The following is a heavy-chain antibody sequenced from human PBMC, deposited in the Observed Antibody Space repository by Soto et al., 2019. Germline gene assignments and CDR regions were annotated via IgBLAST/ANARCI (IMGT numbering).Heavy chain of an antibody. V-gene: IGHV5-51*03. CDR2: IYPGDSDT. Sequence: EVQLVQSGAEVKKPGESLKISCKGSGYSFTSYWIGWVRQMPGKGLECMGIIYPGDSDTRYSPYFQGQVTISADKSISTAYLQWSSLKASDTAMYYCARPLSPGGGYDAFDIWGQGTMVTVSS. J-gene: IGHJ3*02. CDR3: ARPLSPGGGYDAFDI. CDR1: GYSFTSYW. D-gene: IGHD2-15*01.